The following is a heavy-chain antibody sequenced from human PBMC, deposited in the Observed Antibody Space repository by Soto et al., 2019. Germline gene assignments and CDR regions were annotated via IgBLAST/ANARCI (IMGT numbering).Heavy chain of an antibody. Sequence: ETLSLSGLGSGGSISSSSYYWGWIRQPPGKGVEWIGSIYYSGSTYYNPSLKSRVTISVDTSKNQFSLKLSSVTAADTAVFYCARHRVRNWFDPWGQGTMVTVSS. V-gene: IGHV4-39*01. J-gene: IGHJ5*02. D-gene: IGHD3-10*01. CDR3: ARHRVRNWFDP. CDR1: GGSISSSSYY. CDR2: IYYSGST.